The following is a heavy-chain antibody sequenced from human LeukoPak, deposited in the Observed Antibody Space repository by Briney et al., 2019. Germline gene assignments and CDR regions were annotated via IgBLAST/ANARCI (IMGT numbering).Heavy chain of an antibody. J-gene: IGHJ3*02. CDR2: IYYTGST. V-gene: IGHV4-59*01. Sequence: PSETPSLTCTVSGGSISSYYWSWIRQPPGKGLEWVGYIYYTGSTSYNPSLKSRVTISVDTSKNQFSLKLRTVTAADTAVYYCARDYYDGSGYSDAFDIWGQGTMVTVSS. CDR1: GGSISSYY. CDR3: ARDYYDGSGYSDAFDI. D-gene: IGHD3-22*01.